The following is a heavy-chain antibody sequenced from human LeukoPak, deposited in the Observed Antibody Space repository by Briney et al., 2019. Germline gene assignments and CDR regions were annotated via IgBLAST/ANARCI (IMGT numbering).Heavy chain of an antibody. CDR2: ISYTGST. D-gene: IGHD3-9*01. CDR3: ARLSDILTTYDY. CDR1: GGSISSSSYY. Sequence: SETLSLTCSVSGGSISSSSYYWGWIRQPPGKGLEWIGTISYTGSTHYNPSLKSRVSISVDTSKNQFSLKLSAVTAADTAVYYRARLSDILTTYDYWGQGTLVTVSS. V-gene: IGHV4-39*01. J-gene: IGHJ4*02.